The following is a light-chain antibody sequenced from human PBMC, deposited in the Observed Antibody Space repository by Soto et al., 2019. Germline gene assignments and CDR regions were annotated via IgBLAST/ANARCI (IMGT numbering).Light chain of an antibody. CDR3: QQYKSYPLT. CDR2: KAS. Sequence: DIQMTQSPSTLSASVGDRVTITCRASQSISSWLAWYQQKPGKAPNLLIYKASTLESGVPLRFSGSGSGTEFTLTISSVQPDDFATYYCQQYKSYPLTFGGGTKVDIK. J-gene: IGKJ4*01. CDR1: QSISSW. V-gene: IGKV1-5*03.